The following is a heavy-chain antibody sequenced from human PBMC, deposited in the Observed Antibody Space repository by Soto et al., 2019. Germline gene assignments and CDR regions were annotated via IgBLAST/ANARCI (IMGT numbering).Heavy chain of an antibody. CDR3: VHSRCGGDCLQSYSSHYYYAMDI. D-gene: IGHD2-21*02. J-gene: IGHJ6*02. CDR1: GFSLSTGGMG. Sequence: QITLKESGPTLVKPTQTLTLTCTFSGFSLSTGGMGVGWIRQPPGKALEWLALIYWGGDKRYSPSMRSRLTIAKDTSKNQVVLTMTNMDPVDTARYYCVHSRCGGDCLQSYSSHYYYAMDIWGQGTAVTVSS. CDR2: IYWGGDK. V-gene: IGHV2-5*02.